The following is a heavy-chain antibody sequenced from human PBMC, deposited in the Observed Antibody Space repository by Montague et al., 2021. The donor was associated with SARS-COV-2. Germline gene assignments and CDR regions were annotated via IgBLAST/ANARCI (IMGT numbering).Heavy chain of an antibody. V-gene: IGHV3-23*01. CDR1: GFTFSSYA. CDR3: AKETAAIGNPLFDS. D-gene: IGHD4-23*01. Sequence: SLILSCAASGFTFSSYAMSWVRQAPGKGLEWVSGIVNNGRKSFYXDSVQGRFVISRDNSDKMVYLQLNSLRAEDTAIYYCAKETAAIGNPLFDSWGQGTLITVSS. CDR2: IVNNGRKS. J-gene: IGHJ4*02.